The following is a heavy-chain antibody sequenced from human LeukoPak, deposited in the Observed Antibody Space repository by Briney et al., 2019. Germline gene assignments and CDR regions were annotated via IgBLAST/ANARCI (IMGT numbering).Heavy chain of an antibody. CDR2: IYYSGST. Sequence: SETLSLTCTVSGGSISSGGYYWSWIRQHPGKGLEWIGYIYYSGSTYYNPSLKSRVTISVDTSKNQFSLKLGSVTAADTAVYYCARSDFWSGYWFDPWGQGTLVTVSS. CDR3: ARSDFWSGYWFDP. CDR1: GGSISSGGYY. J-gene: IGHJ5*02. V-gene: IGHV4-31*03. D-gene: IGHD3-3*01.